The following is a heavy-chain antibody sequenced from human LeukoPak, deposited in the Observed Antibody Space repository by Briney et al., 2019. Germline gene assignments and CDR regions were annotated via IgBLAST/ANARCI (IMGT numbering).Heavy chain of an antibody. CDR2: IRYDGSNK. Sequence: GGSLRLSCAASGFTFSSYGMHWVRQAPGKGLEWVAFIRYDGSNKYYADSVKGRFTISRDNAKNSLYLQMNSLRAEDMALYYCAKGGYCSSTSCYIEAWGQGTLVTVSS. V-gene: IGHV3-30*02. CDR1: GFTFSSYG. CDR3: AKGGYCSSTSCYIEA. D-gene: IGHD2-2*02. J-gene: IGHJ5*02.